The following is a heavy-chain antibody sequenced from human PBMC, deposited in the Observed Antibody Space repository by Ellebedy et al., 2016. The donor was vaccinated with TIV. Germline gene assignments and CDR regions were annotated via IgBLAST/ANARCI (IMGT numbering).Heavy chain of an antibody. Sequence: MPSETLSLTCTVSGGSISSSSYYWGWIRQPPGKGLEWIGSIYYSGSTYYKPSLKSRVTISVDTSKNQFSLKLSSVTAADTAVYYCARHEFTSRTIFQKNSYPNTVFDYWGQGTLVTVSS. J-gene: IGHJ4*02. CDR2: IYYSGST. CDR3: ARHEFTSRTIFQKNSYPNTVFDY. V-gene: IGHV4-39*01. CDR1: GGSISSSSYY. D-gene: IGHD3-9*01.